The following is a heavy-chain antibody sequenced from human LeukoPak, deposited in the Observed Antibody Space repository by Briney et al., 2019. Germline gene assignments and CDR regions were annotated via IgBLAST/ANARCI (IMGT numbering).Heavy chain of an antibody. J-gene: IGHJ6*03. CDR3: ARAISWNGAQGHMDV. CDR2: INSDGRNI. Sequence: GGSLRLSCAASGFSFSDYWMHWVRQAPGKGLVWVSRINSDGRNIAYADSVKGRFTISRDNAKNTLYLEMNSLTIEDTAVYYCARAISWNGAQGHMDVWGKETTVTVS. D-gene: IGHD1-1*01. CDR1: GFSFSDYW. V-gene: IGHV3-74*03.